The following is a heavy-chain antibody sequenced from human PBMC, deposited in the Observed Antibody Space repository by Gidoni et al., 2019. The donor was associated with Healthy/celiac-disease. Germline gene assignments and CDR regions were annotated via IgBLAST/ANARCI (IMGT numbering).Heavy chain of an antibody. CDR3: ATKNPNPLGYYYYYYMDV. Sequence: QVQLVQSGAEVKKPGASVKVSCKVSGYTLTELSMHWVRQAPRKGLEWMGGFDPEDGETIYAQKFQGRVTMTEDTSTDTAYMELSSLRSEDTAVYYCATKNPNPLGYYYYYYMDVWGKGTTVTVSS. J-gene: IGHJ6*03. V-gene: IGHV1-24*01. D-gene: IGHD1-26*01. CDR2: FDPEDGET. CDR1: GYTLTELS.